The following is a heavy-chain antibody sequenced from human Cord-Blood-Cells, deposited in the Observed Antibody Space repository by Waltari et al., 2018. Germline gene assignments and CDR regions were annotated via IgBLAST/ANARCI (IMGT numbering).Heavy chain of an antibody. D-gene: IGHD3-10*01. J-gene: IGHJ4*02. CDR1: CGSFSGYY. Sequence: QVQLQQWGAGLLKPSETLSLTCAVYCGSFSGYYWSWVRQPPGKGLEWIGEINHSGSTNYNPSLKSRVTISVDTSKNQFSLKLSSVTAADTAVYYCARFSMRGSGSYYSFDYWGQGTLVTVSS. CDR3: ARFSMRGSGSYYSFDY. V-gene: IGHV4-34*01. CDR2: INHSGST.